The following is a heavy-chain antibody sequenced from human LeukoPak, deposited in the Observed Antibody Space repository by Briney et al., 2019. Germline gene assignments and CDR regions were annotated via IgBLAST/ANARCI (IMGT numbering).Heavy chain of an antibody. V-gene: IGHV3-30-3*01. Sequence: GGSLRLSCAASGFIFNDYAMRWVSQAPGKGLEWVAVIAYDGNNKYYADSVKGRFTISRDYSKNTMYLQVNSLRAEDTAVYYCARDYSPAAIAGDYYFDYWGQGTLVTVSS. CDR2: IAYDGNNK. J-gene: IGHJ4*02. CDR1: GFIFNDYA. CDR3: ARDYSPAAIAGDYYFDY. D-gene: IGHD2-2*01.